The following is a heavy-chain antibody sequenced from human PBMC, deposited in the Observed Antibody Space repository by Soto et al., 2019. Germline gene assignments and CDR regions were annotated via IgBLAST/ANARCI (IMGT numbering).Heavy chain of an antibody. D-gene: IGHD5-18*01. CDR3: ATNGGYSYGYYYYGMDV. CDR2: IYWNDDK. J-gene: IGHJ6*02. V-gene: IGHV2-5*01. CDR1: VFSLTTSGVG. Sequence: XGPTLMNPPQTLPLTCTFAVFSLTTSGVGVGWIRQPPGKALEWLALIYWNDDKRYSPSLKSRLTITKDTSKNQVVLTMTNMDPVDTAPYYCATNGGYSYGYYYYGMDVWGQGTTVTV.